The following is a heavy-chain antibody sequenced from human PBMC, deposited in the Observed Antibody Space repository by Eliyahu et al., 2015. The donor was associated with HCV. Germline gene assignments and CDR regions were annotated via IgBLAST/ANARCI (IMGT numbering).Heavy chain of an antibody. CDR1: GGSFSGYY. D-gene: IGHD1-26*01. CDR3: ARGVVGATSDHYFDS. Sequence: QVQLQQWGAGLLKPSETLSLTCAVYGGSFSGYYWTWIRQPPGKGLEWIGEINHSGGTNYNPLFKSRVAISVDTSKNQFSLKLSSVTAADTAVYYCARGVVGATSDHYFDSWSQGTLVTVSS. V-gene: IGHV4-34*01. J-gene: IGHJ4*02. CDR2: INHSGGT.